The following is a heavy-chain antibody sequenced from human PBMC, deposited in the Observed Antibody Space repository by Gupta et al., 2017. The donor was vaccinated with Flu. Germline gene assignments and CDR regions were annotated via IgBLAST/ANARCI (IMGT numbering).Heavy chain of an antibody. CDR3: ARLCSRCTAVHYFSGLNV. V-gene: IGHV3-21*02. J-gene: IGHJ6*01. Sequence: VQLLESGGGLVRPGGSLRLSCAASGFSFTTYTFNWVRQAPGKGLEWLASISRSSRYTYYEDSGKGRFTISRDNSEASLYLEMNSLRDAENELYYCARLCSRCTAVHYFSGLNVW. D-gene: IGHD2/OR15-2a*01. CDR2: ISRSSRYT. CDR1: GFSFTTYT.